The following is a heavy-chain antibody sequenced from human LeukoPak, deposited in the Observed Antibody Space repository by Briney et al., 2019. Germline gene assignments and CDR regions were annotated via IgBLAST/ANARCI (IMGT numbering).Heavy chain of an antibody. CDR1: GFTFSSYA. J-gene: IGHJ4*02. CDR3: GRDYNGTWRTGIDD. V-gene: IGHV3-64*01. Sequence: GGSLILSCAASGFTFSSYAMHWVRQAPGKGLDYVSAISSDGGRTYYANSVKGRFTISRDNSKKTLYLQMGSLRPEDMAVYYCGRDYNGTWRTGIDDWGQGTLVSVSS. CDR2: ISSDGGRT. D-gene: IGHD2-8*01.